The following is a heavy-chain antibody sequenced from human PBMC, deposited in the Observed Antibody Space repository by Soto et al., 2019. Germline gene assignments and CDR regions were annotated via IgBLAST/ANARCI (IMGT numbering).Heavy chain of an antibody. D-gene: IGHD4-17*01. J-gene: IGHJ3*02. CDR1: GYTFTSYG. CDR3: ARPHGADYAFAI. Sequence: ASVKVSCKASGYTFTSYGISLVRQATGQGLEWMGWINPNNGNTSYAQKLQGRVTMTRNTSISTAYMELSSLRSEDTAVYYCARPHGADYAFAIWGQGTMVTVSS. CDR2: INPNNGNT. V-gene: IGHV1-8*02.